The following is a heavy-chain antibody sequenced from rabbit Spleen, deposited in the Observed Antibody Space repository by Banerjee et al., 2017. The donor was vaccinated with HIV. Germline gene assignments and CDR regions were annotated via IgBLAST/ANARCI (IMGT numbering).Heavy chain of an antibody. CDR2: IAGSSSGFT. Sequence: QSLEESGGDLVQPEGSLTLTCTASGLDFSGNYWMCWVRQAPGKGLEWISCIAGSSSGFTYSATWAKGRFTCSKTSSTTVTLQMTSLTVADTATYFCGRVGYDSNNGDFVLWGPGTLVTVS. CDR3: GRVGYDSNNGDFVL. D-gene: IGHD1-1*01. V-gene: IGHV1S40*01. CDR1: GLDFSGNYW. J-gene: IGHJ2*01.